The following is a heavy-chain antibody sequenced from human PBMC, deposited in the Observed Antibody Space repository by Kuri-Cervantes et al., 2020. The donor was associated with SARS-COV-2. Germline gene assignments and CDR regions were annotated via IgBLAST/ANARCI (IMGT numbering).Heavy chain of an antibody. CDR2: IYYSGNT. CDR1: GGSIRGGSYY. CDR3: ARDRGRIAAAGIGWFDP. V-gene: IGHV4-39*07. Sequence: SETLSLTCTVSGGSIRGGSYYWGWIRQSPGKGLEWIGSIYYSGNTLYNPSLKSRLTISVDTSKKQFSLNLSSVTAADTAVYYCARDRGRIAAAGIGWFDPWGQGTLVTVSS. D-gene: IGHD6-13*01. J-gene: IGHJ5*02.